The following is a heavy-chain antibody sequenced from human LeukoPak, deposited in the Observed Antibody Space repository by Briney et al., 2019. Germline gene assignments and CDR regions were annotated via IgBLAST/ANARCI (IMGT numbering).Heavy chain of an antibody. V-gene: IGHV4-59*01. Sequence: PSETLSLTCTVSGGSFSTYYWSWIRQPPRKGLEWIGYIYYSGSTDYNPSLKSRVTMSLDTSKNQFSLNLSSVTAADTAVYYCARAVITFGGAVAKGFDRWGQGTLVTVSS. CDR3: ARAVITFGGAVAKGFDR. D-gene: IGHD3-16*01. CDR1: GGSFSTYY. CDR2: IYYSGST. J-gene: IGHJ4*02.